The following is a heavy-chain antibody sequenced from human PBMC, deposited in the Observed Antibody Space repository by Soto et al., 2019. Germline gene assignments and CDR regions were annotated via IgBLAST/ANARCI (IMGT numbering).Heavy chain of an antibody. J-gene: IGHJ6*02. Sequence: QVQLQESGPGLVKPSQTLSLTCTVSGGSISSGGYYWSWIRQHPGKGLEWIGYIYYSGSTYYNPSLKSRVTLSVDTSKNQFPLKLSSVPAADTAVYYCAIYLTRNPHNVWGQGTPVTVSS. V-gene: IGHV4-31*03. CDR1: GGSISSGGYY. CDR3: AIYLTRNPHNV. D-gene: IGHD2-2*02. CDR2: IYYSGST.